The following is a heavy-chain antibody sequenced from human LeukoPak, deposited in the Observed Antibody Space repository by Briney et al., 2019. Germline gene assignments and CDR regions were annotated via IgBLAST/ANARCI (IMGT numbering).Heavy chain of an antibody. CDR2: IYHSGST. V-gene: IGHV4-30-2*01. D-gene: IGHD5-24*01. CDR1: GDSISSGGYY. CDR3: AREIVERDGYNPWFDP. J-gene: IGHJ5*02. Sequence: PSETLSLTCTVSGDSISSGGYYWSWIRQPPGKGLEWIGYIYHSGSTYYNPSLKSRVTISVDRSKNQFSLKLSSVTAADTAVYYCAREIVERDGYNPWFDPWGQGTLVTVSS.